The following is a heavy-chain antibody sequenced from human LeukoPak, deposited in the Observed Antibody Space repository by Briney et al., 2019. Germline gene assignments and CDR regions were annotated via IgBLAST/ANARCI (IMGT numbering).Heavy chain of an antibody. CDR1: GGSISSYY. D-gene: IGHD3-22*01. V-gene: IGHV4-59*08. J-gene: IGHJ3*02. CDR2: IYYSGST. Sequence: SETLSLTCTVSGGSISSYYWSWIRQPPGKGLEWIGYIYYSGSTNYNPSLKSRVTISVDTSKNQFSLKLSSVTAADTAVYYCACITMIVVAPDAFDIWGLGTMVTVSS. CDR3: ACITMIVVAPDAFDI.